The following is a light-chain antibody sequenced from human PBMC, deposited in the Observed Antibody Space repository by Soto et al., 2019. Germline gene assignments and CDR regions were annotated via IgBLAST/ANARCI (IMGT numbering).Light chain of an antibody. CDR2: DVT. V-gene: IGLV2-14*01. J-gene: IGLJ3*02. CDR3: SSYADSNTVL. CDR1: SSDVGGYNY. Sequence: QSVLTQPASVSGSPGQSITISCSGTSSDVGGYNYVSWYQQHPGKAPKLMIYDVTNRPSGVSNRFSGSKSGNTASLTISGLQAADEADYYCSSYADSNTVLFGGGTKLTVL.